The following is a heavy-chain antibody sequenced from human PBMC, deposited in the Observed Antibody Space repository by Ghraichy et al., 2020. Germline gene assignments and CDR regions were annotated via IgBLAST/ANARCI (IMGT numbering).Heavy chain of an antibody. Sequence: GGSLRLSCAASGFTFSGSAMHWVRQASGKGLEWVGRIRSKANSYATAYAASVKGRFTISRDDSKNTAYLQMNSLKTEDTAVYYCTRPHARGAYCTNGVCRDPSYYYYGMDVWGQGTTVTVSS. D-gene: IGHD2-8*01. CDR2: IRSKANSYAT. CDR1: GFTFSGSA. V-gene: IGHV3-73*01. CDR3: TRPHARGAYCTNGVCRDPSYYYYGMDV. J-gene: IGHJ6*02.